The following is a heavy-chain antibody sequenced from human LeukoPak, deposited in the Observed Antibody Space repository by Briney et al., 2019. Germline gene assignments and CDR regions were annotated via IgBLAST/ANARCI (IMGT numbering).Heavy chain of an antibody. CDR1: GFTFSSYW. Sequence: GGSLRLSCAASGFTFSSYWMSWVRQAPGKGLEWVANIKQDGSEKFYVDSVKGRCTISRDNGKNSMYLQMHSLRAEDTAVYYCVRAEVGTTLKYYYYYMDVWGKGTTVTVSS. J-gene: IGHJ6*03. CDR3: VRAEVGTTLKYYYYYMDV. V-gene: IGHV3-7*01. CDR2: IKQDGSEK. D-gene: IGHD1-26*01.